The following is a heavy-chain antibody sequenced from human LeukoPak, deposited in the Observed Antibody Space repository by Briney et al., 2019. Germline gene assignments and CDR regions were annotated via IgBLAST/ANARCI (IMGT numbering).Heavy chain of an antibody. Sequence: ASVKVSCKASGGTSSSYAISWVRQAPGQGLEWMGGIIPIFGTANYAQKFQGRVTITADESTSTAYMELSSLRSEDTAVYYCARGYGFGEFSGVTWWFDPWGQGTLVTVSS. J-gene: IGHJ5*02. CDR1: GGTSSSYA. CDR3: ARGYGFGEFSGVTWWFDP. V-gene: IGHV1-69*13. CDR2: IIPIFGTA. D-gene: IGHD3-10*01.